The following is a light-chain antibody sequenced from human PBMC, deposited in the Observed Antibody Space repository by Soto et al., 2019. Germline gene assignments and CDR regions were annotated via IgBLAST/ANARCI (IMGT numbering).Light chain of an antibody. CDR1: QTIHTW. J-gene: IGKJ1*01. CDR2: DAS. CDR3: QQYETYSGT. V-gene: IGKV1-5*01. Sequence: DIQMTQSPSTLSAYVGDRVTITCRASQTIHTWLAWYQQKPGKAPKLLIYDASSLESGVPSRFSGSGSGTEFTLTMSSLQPDDFATYYCQQYETYSGTFGQGTKVDIK.